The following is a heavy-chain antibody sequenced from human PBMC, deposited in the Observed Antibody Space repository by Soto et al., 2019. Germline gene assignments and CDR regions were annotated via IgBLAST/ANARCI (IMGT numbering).Heavy chain of an antibody. J-gene: IGHJ3*02. Sequence: ASVKVSCKASGYTFNIYYIHWVRQAPGQGLEWVGTINPSGGSTSYAQEFQGRVTMTRDTSTSTVYMELSSLRSEDTAVYYCARDRDYYDSSGFYGGFDIWGQGTVVTVSS. CDR1: GYTFNIYY. CDR3: ARDRDYYDSSGFYGGFDI. D-gene: IGHD3-22*01. V-gene: IGHV1-46*02. CDR2: INPSGGST.